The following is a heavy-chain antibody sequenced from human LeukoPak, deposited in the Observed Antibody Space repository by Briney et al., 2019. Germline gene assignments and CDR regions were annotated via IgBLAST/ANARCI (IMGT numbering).Heavy chain of an antibody. Sequence: PGGSLRLSCAASGFTFSSYAMSWVRQAPGKGPEWVSAISGSGGSTYYADSVKGRFTISRDNSKNTLYLQMNSLRAEDTAVYYCARPGTAAAGNRRLYYYYYMDVWGKGTTVTVSS. V-gene: IGHV3-23*01. D-gene: IGHD6-13*01. J-gene: IGHJ6*03. CDR3: ARPGTAAAGNRRLYYYYYMDV. CDR2: ISGSGGST. CDR1: GFTFSSYA.